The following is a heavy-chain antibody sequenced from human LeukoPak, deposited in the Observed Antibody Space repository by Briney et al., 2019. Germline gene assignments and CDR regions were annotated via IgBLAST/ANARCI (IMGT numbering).Heavy chain of an antibody. V-gene: IGHV4-34*01. CDR2: INHSGST. D-gene: IGHD2-2*02. CDR3: AKGDSIVVVPAAIGL. J-gene: IGHJ4*02. Sequence: PSETLSLTCAVYGGSFSGYYWSWIRQPPGKGLEWIGEINHSGSTNYNPSLKSRVTISVDTSKNQFSLKLSSVTAADTAVYYCAKGDSIVVVPAAIGLWGQGTLVTVSS. CDR1: GGSFSGYY.